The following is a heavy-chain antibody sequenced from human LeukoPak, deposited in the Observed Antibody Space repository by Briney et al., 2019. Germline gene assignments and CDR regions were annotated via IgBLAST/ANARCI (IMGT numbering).Heavy chain of an antibody. J-gene: IGHJ2*01. V-gene: IGHV4-34*01. CDR1: GGSFSGYY. CDR2: INHSGST. CDR3: AXXXXXXXXXXXYTRGGSYWYFDL. Sequence: SETLSLTCAVYGGSFSGYYWSWIRQPPGKGLEWIGEINHSGSTNYNPSLKSRVTISEDRSKNQFSLKLTLLPPAATAVYSCAXXXXXXXXXXXYTRGGSYWYFDLWGRGTLVTVSS. D-gene: IGHD2-2*02.